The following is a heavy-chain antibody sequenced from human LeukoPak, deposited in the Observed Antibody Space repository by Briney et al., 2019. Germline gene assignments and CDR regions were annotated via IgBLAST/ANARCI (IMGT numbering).Heavy chain of an antibody. J-gene: IGHJ4*02. CDR1: GYTFTSYV. CDR3: ARDRFVTYRGVGGTLGY. CDR2: ISSYNGNT. V-gene: IGHV1-18*01. Sequence: SVTVSCKASGYTFTSYVISWLRQAPAKGRNGMGWISSYNGNTHYAHNLQGRVTMTTDTSTSTAYMELRSLRSDDTAVYYCARDRFVTYRGVGGTLGYWGEGTLVTVSS. D-gene: IGHD6-19*01.